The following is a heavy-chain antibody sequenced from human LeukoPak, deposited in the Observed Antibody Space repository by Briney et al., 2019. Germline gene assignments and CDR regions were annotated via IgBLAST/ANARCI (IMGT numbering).Heavy chain of an antibody. CDR3: AKRGVVIRVILVGFHKEAYYFDS. CDR1: GFTVSSNY. D-gene: IGHD3-22*01. V-gene: IGHV3-23*01. Sequence: PGGSLRLSCAASGFTVSSNYMSWVRQAPGKGLEWVAGIGGSGGRTNYADSVKGWFSISRDNPKNTLYLQMNSLRAEDTAVYFCAKRGVVIRVILVGFHKEAYYFDSWGQGALVIVSS. J-gene: IGHJ4*02. CDR2: IGGSGGRT.